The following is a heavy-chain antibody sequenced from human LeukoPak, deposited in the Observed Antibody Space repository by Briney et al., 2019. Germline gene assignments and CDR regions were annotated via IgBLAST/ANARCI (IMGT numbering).Heavy chain of an antibody. CDR2: SSSSGSAI. J-gene: IGHJ4*02. CDR3: ARDTSGSLDY. CDR1: GFTLSSYE. V-gene: IGHV3-48*03. Sequence: GSLRLPCAASGFTLSSYEMNWVRPAPGQGLEWVSYSSSSGSAIYYADSVKGRFTISRDNAKNSLYLHMNDLRAEDTAVYYCARDTSGSLDYWGQGILVTVSS. D-gene: IGHD5-12*01.